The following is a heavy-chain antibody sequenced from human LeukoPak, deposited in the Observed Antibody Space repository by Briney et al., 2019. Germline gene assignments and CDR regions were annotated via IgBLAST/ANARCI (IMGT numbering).Heavy chain of an antibody. CDR2: ISGSGGST. D-gene: IGHD2-21*02. J-gene: IGHJ3*02. V-gene: IGHV3-23*01. CDR3: AKWIRIVVVTAIPGAFDI. CDR1: GFTFSSYA. Sequence: GGSLRLSCAASGFTFSSYAMSWVRQAPGKGLEWVSAISGSGGSTYYADSVKGRFTISRDNSKNTLYLRMNSLRAEDTAVYYCAKWIRIVVVTAIPGAFDIWGQGTMVTVSS.